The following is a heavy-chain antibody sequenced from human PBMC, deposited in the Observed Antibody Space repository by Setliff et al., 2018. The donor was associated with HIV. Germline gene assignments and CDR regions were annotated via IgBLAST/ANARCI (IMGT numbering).Heavy chain of an antibody. CDR1: GDSISSDFY. D-gene: IGHD2-21*02. Sequence: PSETLSLTCTVSGDSISSDFYWGWIRQPPGKGPEWIGSIYHSGNTYYMPSLQSRVTISVDMSKNQFSLNLNSVTAADTAVYYCARGQGCGGGCHYAFEMWGQGTRVTVSS. CDR3: ARGQGCGGGCHYAFEM. CDR2: IYHSGNT. J-gene: IGHJ3*02. V-gene: IGHV4-38-2*02.